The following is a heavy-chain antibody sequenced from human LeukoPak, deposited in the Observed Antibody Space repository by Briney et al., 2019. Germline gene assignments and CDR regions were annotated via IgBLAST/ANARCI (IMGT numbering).Heavy chain of an antibody. CDR2: IYHSGST. D-gene: IGHD6-6*01. V-gene: IGHV4-38-2*02. CDR1: GYSISSGYY. J-gene: IGHJ5*02. CDR3: ARVQLAARPLGWFDP. Sequence: SETLSLTCTVSGYSISSGYYWGWIRQPPGKGLEWIGSIYHSGSTYYNLSLKSRVTISVDTSKNQFSLKLSSVTAADTAVYYCARVQLAARPLGWFDPWGQGTLVTVSS.